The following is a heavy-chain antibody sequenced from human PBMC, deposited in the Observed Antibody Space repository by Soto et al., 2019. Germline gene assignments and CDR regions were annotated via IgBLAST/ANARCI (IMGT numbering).Heavy chain of an antibody. CDR3: ARGPGGPKGYFDL. CDR1: GYTFTSYA. Sequence: QVQLVQSGAEVKKPGASVKVSCKASGYTFTSYAMHWVRQAPGQRLEWMGWINAGNGNTKYSQKFQGRVTITRDTAASTAYMELSSLRSEDTAVYYCARGPGGPKGYFDLWGRGTLVTVSS. J-gene: IGHJ2*01. V-gene: IGHV1-3*01. CDR2: INAGNGNT. D-gene: IGHD3-10*01.